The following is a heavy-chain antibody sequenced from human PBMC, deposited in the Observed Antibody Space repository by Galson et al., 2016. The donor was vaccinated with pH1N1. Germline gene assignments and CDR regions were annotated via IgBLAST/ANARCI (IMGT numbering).Heavy chain of an antibody. D-gene: IGHD2/OR15-2a*01. V-gene: IGHV3-48*01. J-gene: IGHJ5*02. CDR2: ISGGSSGI. Sequence: SLRLSCAASGFAFSSYSMNWVRQVPGKGLEWVSYISGGSSGIFYADSVKGRFTVSRDNAKNSLYLRMNSLRAEDTAVYYCARDSEYYRWYYFDPWGQGTLVTVSS. CDR1: GFAFSSYS. CDR3: ARDSEYYRWYYFDP.